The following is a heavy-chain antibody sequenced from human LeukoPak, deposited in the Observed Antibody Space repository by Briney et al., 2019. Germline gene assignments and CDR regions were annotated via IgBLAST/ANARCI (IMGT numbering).Heavy chain of an antibody. J-gene: IGHJ4*02. CDR3: ARDRYSFFDY. V-gene: IGHV3-7*01. D-gene: IGHD6-13*01. CDR1: GFTFSSYW. Sequence: GGSLRLSCVASGFTFSSYWMSWVRQAPGKGLEWVANIKEDGNEKYYVDSVKGRFTTSRDNAKNSLYLQMNSLRAEDTAVYYCARDRYSFFDYWGQGTLVTVSS. CDR2: IKEDGNEK.